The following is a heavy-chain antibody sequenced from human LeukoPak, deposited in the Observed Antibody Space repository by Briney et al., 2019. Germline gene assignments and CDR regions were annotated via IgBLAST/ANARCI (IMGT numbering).Heavy chain of an antibody. CDR1: GGSISSYY. CDR2: IYYSGST. Sequence: KPSETLSLTCIVSGGSISSYYWSWIRQPPGKGLEWIGYIYYSGSTNYNPSLKSRVTISVDTSKNQFSLKLSSVTAADTAVYYCARVIPEKGMLRGSGFDYWGQGTLVTVSS. D-gene: IGHD2-8*01. V-gene: IGHV4-59*01. J-gene: IGHJ4*02. CDR3: ARVIPEKGMLRGSGFDY.